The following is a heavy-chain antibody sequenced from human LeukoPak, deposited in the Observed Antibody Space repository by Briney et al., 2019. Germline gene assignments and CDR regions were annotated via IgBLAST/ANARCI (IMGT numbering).Heavy chain of an antibody. CDR1: GFTFSSYS. Sequence: GGSLRLSCAASGFTFSSYSMNWVRQAPGKGLEWVSSISSSSSYIYYADSVKGRFTISRDNDKNSLYLQMNSLRAEDTAVYYCARDVPWYSSSWYYFGYWGQGTLVTVSS. V-gene: IGHV3-21*01. D-gene: IGHD6-13*01. J-gene: IGHJ4*02. CDR3: ARDVPWYSSSWYYFGY. CDR2: ISSSSSYI.